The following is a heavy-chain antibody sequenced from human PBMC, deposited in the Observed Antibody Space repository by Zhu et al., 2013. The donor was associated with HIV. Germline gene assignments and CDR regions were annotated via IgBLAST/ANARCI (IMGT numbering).Heavy chain of an antibody. CDR1: GGTFSSYA. Sequence: QVQLVQSGAEVKKPGSSVKVSCKASGGTFSSYAISWVRQAPGQGLEWMGRIIPILGIANYAQKFQGRVTITADKSTSTAYMELSSLRSEDTAVYYCARWGVCSGGSCYLGNYYYYYGMDVWGQGP. CDR3: ARWGVCSGGSCYLGNYYYYYGMDV. V-gene: IGHV1-69*09. CDR2: IIPILGIA. D-gene: IGHD2-15*01. J-gene: IGHJ6*02.